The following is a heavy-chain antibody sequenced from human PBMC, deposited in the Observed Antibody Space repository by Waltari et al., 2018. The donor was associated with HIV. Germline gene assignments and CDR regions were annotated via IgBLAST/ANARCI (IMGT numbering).Heavy chain of an antibody. CDR2: LELIMRTF. Sequence: DVQLVESGGRVVKSGGSLRLSCVGSGFTFGAFSMNWVRQAPGKGIEWSAQLELIMRTFYYAPYGKARFPVSGDNFKKSLFLQRYSLRVDDTSVYYWVRDYYDRKAFDRGGDWGQGTLVIVS. CDR1: GFTFGAFS. V-gene: IGHV3-48*04. J-gene: IGHJ4*02. D-gene: IGHD3-16*01. CDR3: VRDYYDRKAFDRGGD.